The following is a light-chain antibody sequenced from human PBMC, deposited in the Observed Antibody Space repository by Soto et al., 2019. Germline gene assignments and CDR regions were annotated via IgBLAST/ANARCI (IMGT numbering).Light chain of an antibody. CDR3: SSYAGSNNVV. Sequence: QSVLTQPPSASGSPGQSVTISCTGTSSDVGVYNYVSWYQQHPGKAPKLLIYEVSKRPSGVPDRFSGSKSGNTASLTVSGLQAEDEADFYCSSYAGSNNVVFGGGTKLTVI. CDR2: EVS. J-gene: IGLJ2*01. V-gene: IGLV2-8*01. CDR1: SSDVGVYNY.